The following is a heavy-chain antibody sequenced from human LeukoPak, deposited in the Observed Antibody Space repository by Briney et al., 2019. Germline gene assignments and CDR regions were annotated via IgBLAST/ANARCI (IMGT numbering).Heavy chain of an antibody. CDR2: IREDGSET. Sequence: PGECLRLSCAASGFIFKKYWMNWVRQVPGKGLECLANIREDGSETYYADSVKGRFTISRDNPKNLLFLQINSLRVEDTAVYYCARVGDIVVVPAASRSNDAFDIWGQGTMVTVSS. J-gene: IGHJ3*02. CDR3: ARVGDIVVVPAASRSNDAFDI. V-gene: IGHV3-7*01. CDR1: GFIFKKYW. D-gene: IGHD2-2*01.